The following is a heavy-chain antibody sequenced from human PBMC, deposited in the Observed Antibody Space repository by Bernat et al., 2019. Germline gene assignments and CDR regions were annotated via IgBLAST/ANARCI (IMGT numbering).Heavy chain of an antibody. CDR2: INSDGSGT. Sequence: MLLVESGGGVVQPGGSLRLSCAASGFTFSSYWMHWVRQAPGKGLVWVSRINSDGSGTRYADSVKGRFTISRDNAKNTLYLQMNSLRAEDTAVYYCAREFVTIFGVNYYQYGMDVWGQGTTVTVSS. D-gene: IGHD3-3*01. V-gene: IGHV3-74*01. CDR3: AREFVTIFGVNYYQYGMDV. J-gene: IGHJ6*02. CDR1: GFTFSSYW.